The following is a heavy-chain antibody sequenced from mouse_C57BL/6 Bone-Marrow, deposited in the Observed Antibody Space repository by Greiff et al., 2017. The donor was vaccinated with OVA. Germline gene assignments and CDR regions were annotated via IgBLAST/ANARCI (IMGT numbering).Heavy chain of an antibody. Sequence: EVQLVESGGGLVQPGGSLKLSCAASGFTFSDYYMYWVRQTPEKRLEWVAYISNGGGSTYYPDTVKGRFTISRDKAKNTLYLQMSRLKSEDTAMYYCARRSNYDAMDYWGQGTSVTVAS. CDR2: ISNGGGST. CDR3: ARRSNYDAMDY. D-gene: IGHD2-5*01. V-gene: IGHV5-12*01. J-gene: IGHJ4*01. CDR1: GFTFSDYY.